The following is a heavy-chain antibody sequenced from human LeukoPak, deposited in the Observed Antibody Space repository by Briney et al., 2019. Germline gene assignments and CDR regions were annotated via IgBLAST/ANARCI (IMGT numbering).Heavy chain of an antibody. V-gene: IGHV3-23*01. CDR3: ASRDIVVVPAAPYGRDV. D-gene: IGHD2-2*01. J-gene: IGHJ6*02. Sequence: GGSLRLSCAASGFTFSSYAMSWVRQAPGKGLEWVSAISGSGGSTYYADSVKGRFTISRDNSKNTLYLQMNSLRAEDTAVYYCASRDIVVVPAAPYGRDVWGQGPRVTVPS. CDR2: ISGSGGST. CDR1: GFTFSSYA.